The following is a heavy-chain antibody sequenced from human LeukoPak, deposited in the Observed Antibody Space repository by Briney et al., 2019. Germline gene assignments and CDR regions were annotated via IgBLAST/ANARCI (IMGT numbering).Heavy chain of an antibody. J-gene: IGHJ4*02. D-gene: IGHD6-19*01. CDR1: GYTFTGYY. CDR3: ARGAVAGPSPIDY. CDR2: INPYSGGT. V-gene: IGHV1-2*02. Sequence: ASVKVSCKASGYTFTGYYIHWVRQAPGQGLEWMGWINPYSGGTNCAQKFQGRVTMTRDTSITTGYMEMTSLGSGDTAVYYCARGAVAGPSPIDYWGQGTLVTVSS.